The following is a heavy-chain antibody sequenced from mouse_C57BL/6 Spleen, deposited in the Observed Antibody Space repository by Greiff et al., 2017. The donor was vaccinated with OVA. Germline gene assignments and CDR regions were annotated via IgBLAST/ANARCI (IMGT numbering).Heavy chain of an antibody. CDR2: INPGSGGT. J-gene: IGHJ1*03. CDR3: ARSYYYGSRCWYFDV. V-gene: IGHV1-54*01. D-gene: IGHD1-1*01. CDR1: GYAFTNYL. Sequence: QVQLQQSGAELVRPGTSVKVSCKASGYAFTNYLIEWVKQRPGQGLEWIGVINPGSGGTNYNEKFKGKATLTADKSSSTAYMQLSSLTSEDSAVYFCARSYYYGSRCWYFDVWGTGTTVTVSS.